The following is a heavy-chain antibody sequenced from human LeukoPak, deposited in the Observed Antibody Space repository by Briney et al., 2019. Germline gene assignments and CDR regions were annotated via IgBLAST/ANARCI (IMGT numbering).Heavy chain of an antibody. CDR1: GFTFSSYW. V-gene: IGHV3-74*01. D-gene: IGHD4-23*01. CDR2: IASDGSST. J-gene: IGHJ4*02. CDR3: ARGRPHGNDY. Sequence: GGSLRLSCAASGFTFSSYWMNWVRQAPGKGLVWVSRIASDGSSTTYADSVKGPFSISRDNAKNTLYLQMNSLRVEDTAVYYCARGRPHGNDYWGQGTLVTVSS.